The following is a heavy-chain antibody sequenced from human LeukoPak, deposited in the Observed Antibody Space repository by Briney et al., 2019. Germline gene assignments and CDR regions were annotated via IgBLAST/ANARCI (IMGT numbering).Heavy chain of an antibody. CDR3: ASYAYCGGDCYSGVDY. J-gene: IGHJ4*02. CDR1: GYTFTGYY. Sequence: ASVKVSCKASGYTFTGYYMHWVRQAPGQGLEWMGWINPNSGGTNYAQEFQGRVTMTRDTSISTAYMELSRLRSDDTAVYYCASYAYCGGDCYSGVDYWGQGTLVTVSS. D-gene: IGHD2-21*02. V-gene: IGHV1-2*02. CDR2: INPNSGGT.